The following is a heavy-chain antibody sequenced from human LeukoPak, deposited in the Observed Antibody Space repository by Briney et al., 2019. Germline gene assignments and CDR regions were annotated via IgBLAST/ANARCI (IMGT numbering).Heavy chain of an antibody. Sequence: ASVKVSCKASGYPFTSYGISWVRPAPGQGLEWMGWISAYNGNTNYAQKFQGRVTITADESTSTAYMELSSLRSEDTAVYYCARAPPFYDILTGYYSWFDPWGQGTLVTVSS. J-gene: IGHJ5*02. CDR2: ISAYNGNT. D-gene: IGHD3-9*01. CDR1: GYPFTSYG. CDR3: ARAPPFYDILTGYYSWFDP. V-gene: IGHV1-18*01.